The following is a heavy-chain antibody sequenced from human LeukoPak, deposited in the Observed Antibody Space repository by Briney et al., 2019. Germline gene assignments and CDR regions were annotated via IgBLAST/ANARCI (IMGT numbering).Heavy chain of an antibody. V-gene: IGHV1-8*01. CDR3: ASRDGQGFSWEGAFDI. CDR1: GYTFTSYD. CDR2: MNPNSGNT. J-gene: IGHJ3*02. D-gene: IGHD1-26*01. Sequence: ASVKVSCKASGYTFTSYDINWVRQATGQGLEWMGWMNPNSGNTGYAQKFQGRVTMTRNTSISTAYMELSSLRSEDTAVYYCASRDGQGFSWEGAFDIWGQGTMVTVSS.